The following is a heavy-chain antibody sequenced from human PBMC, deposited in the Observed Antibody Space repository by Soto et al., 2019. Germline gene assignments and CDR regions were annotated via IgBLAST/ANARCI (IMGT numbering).Heavy chain of an antibody. CDR1: GGSFSGYY. Sequence: QVQLQQWGTGLLKPSETLSLTCAVYGGSFSGYYWSWIRQPPGKGLEWIGEINHSGSTNYNPSLKSRVTISVDTSKNQFSLKLSSVTAADTAVYYCARGEVVGVVVTTYYFDYWGQGTLVTVSS. CDR2: INHSGST. J-gene: IGHJ4*02. V-gene: IGHV4-34*01. D-gene: IGHD3-22*01. CDR3: ARGEVVGVVVTTYYFDY.